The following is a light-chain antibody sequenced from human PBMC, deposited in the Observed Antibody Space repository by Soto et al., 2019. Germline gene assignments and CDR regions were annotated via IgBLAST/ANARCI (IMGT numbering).Light chain of an antibody. Sequence: IVLTQSPATLSLSPGERATLSCTASQHVTTTYIAWYQQKFGQAPRLLIYGASTRATGTPDRFTGGGFVTDFTLTISRVEPEDFAVYYCQQYDISFTFGGGTKLEMK. V-gene: IGKV3-20*01. CDR3: QQYDISFT. CDR1: QHVTTTY. CDR2: GAS. J-gene: IGKJ4*01.